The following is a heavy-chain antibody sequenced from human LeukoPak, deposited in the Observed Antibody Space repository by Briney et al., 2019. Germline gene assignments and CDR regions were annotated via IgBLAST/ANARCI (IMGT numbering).Heavy chain of an antibody. CDR3: ARERYSSLYYYYYMDV. J-gene: IGHJ6*03. CDR2: IKQDGSEK. D-gene: IGHD5-18*01. Sequence: PGGSLRLSCAASGFTLSSYGMSWVRQAPGKGLEWVANIKQDGSEKYYVDSVKGRFTISRDNAKNSLYLQMNSLRAEDTAVYYCARERYSSLYYYYYMDVWGKGTTVTISS. CDR1: GFTLSSYG. V-gene: IGHV3-7*01.